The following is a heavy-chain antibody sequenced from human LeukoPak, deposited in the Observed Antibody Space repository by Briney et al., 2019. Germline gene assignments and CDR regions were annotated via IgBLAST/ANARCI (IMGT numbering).Heavy chain of an antibody. CDR2: INPNSGGA. D-gene: IGHD3-3*01. J-gene: IGHJ4*02. CDR3: ARGPTNSFFWSGYFDY. Sequence: ASVKVSCKASGYTFTGYYMHWVRQAPGQGLEWMGWINPNSGGANYAQKFQGRVTMTRDTSISTAYMELSRLRSDDTAVYYCARGPTNSFFWSGYFDYWGQGTLVTVSS. CDR1: GYTFTGYY. V-gene: IGHV1-2*02.